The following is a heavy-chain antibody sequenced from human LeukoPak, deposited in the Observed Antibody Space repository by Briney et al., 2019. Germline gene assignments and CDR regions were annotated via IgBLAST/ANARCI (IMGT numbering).Heavy chain of an antibody. CDR2: VDQDGSGK. CDR1: GITLGPFW. D-gene: IGHD6-19*01. J-gene: IGHJ1*01. CDR3: MSGYISGY. Sequence: GGSLRLSCVSSGITLGPFWMTWVRQAPGKGLEWAAAVDQDGSGKYYVDSVKGRFTVSRDNARNSVFLQMDGLTAGDTARYYCMSGYISGYWGQGTQVTVSS. V-gene: IGHV3-7*01.